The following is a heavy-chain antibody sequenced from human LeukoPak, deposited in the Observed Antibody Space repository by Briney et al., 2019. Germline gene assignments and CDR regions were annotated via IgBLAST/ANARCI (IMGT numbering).Heavy chain of an antibody. J-gene: IGHJ4*02. CDR2: ISYDGSNK. V-gene: IGHV3-30-3*01. Sequence: PGGSLRLSCAASGFTFSSYAMHWVRQAPGKGLEWVAVISYDGSNKYYADSVKGRFTISRDNSKNTLYLQMNSLTAEDTAVYYCARDYNYGLDYWGQGTLVTVSS. CDR1: GFTFSSYA. D-gene: IGHD1-1*01. CDR3: ARDYNYGLDY.